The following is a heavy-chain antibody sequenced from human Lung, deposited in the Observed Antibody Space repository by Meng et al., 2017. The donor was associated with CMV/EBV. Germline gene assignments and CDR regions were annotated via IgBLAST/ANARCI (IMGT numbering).Heavy chain of an antibody. V-gene: IGHV3-23*01. J-gene: IGHJ4*02. CDR3: AKAYSSSSVGTNRGFDY. CDR1: GFTFSSYA. Sequence: GGSLRLXXAASGFTFSSYAMSWVRQAPGKGLEWVSAISGSGGSTYYADSVKGRFTISRDNSKNTLYLQMNSLRAEDTAVYYCAKAYSSSSVGTNRGFDYWGQGTLVXVSS. D-gene: IGHD6-6*01. CDR2: ISGSGGST.